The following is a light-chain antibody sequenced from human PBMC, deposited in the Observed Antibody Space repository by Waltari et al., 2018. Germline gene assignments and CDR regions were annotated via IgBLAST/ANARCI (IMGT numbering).Light chain of an antibody. V-gene: IGLV2-14*01. CDR3: SSYTTSTTPVI. J-gene: IGLJ2*01. Sequence: QSALTQPASVSGSPGQSITISCTGTSRDVGGYKFVSWYQQYPGKAPKLIIYDVSNRPSGVSSRSSGSKSGYTASLTISGLQAEDEADYYCSSYTTSTTPVIFGGGTKLTVL. CDR2: DVS. CDR1: SRDVGGYKF.